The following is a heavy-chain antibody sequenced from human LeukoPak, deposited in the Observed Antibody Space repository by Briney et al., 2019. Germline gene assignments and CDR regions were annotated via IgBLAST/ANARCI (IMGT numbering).Heavy chain of an antibody. CDR3: AKDNSYGYYYLDY. CDR1: GFTFSSYD. Sequence: PGGSLRLSCGASGFTFSSYDMGWVRQAPGKGLEWDSVISDSGGSTDYADSVKGRFSISRDNSKNTLSLQMNSLRADDTAVYYCAKDNSYGYYYLDYWGQGTLVTVSS. CDR2: ISDSGGST. J-gene: IGHJ4*02. D-gene: IGHD5-18*01. V-gene: IGHV3-23*01.